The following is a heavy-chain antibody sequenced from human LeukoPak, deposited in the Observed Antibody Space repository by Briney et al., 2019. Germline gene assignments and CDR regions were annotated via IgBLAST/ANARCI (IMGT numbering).Heavy chain of an antibody. J-gene: IGHJ4*02. CDR3: ARDVYHDYGDYGFDY. Sequence: SETLSLTCTVSGGSISSYYWSWIRQPPGKGLEWIGYIYYSGSTNYDPSLKSRVTISVDTSKNQFSLKLSSVTAADTAVYYCARDVYHDYGDYGFDYWGQGTLVTVSS. CDR1: GGSISSYY. CDR2: IYYSGST. V-gene: IGHV4-59*01. D-gene: IGHD4-17*01.